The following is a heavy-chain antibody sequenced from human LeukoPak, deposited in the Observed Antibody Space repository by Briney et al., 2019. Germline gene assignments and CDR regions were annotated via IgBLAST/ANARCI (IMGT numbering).Heavy chain of an antibody. Sequence: GGSLRLSCAASGFTFSGSAMHWVRQASGKGLEWVGRIRSKANSYATAYAASVKGRFTISRDDSKNTAYLQTNSLKTEDTAVYYCTTSDGYNPDYWGQGTLVTVSS. D-gene: IGHD5-24*01. V-gene: IGHV3-73*01. CDR1: GFTFSGSA. J-gene: IGHJ4*02. CDR2: IRSKANSYAT. CDR3: TTSDGYNPDY.